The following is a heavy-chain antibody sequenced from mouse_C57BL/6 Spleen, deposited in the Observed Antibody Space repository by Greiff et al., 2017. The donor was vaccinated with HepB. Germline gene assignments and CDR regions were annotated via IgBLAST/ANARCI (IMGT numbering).Heavy chain of an antibody. CDR2: IDPETGGT. V-gene: IGHV1-15*01. Sequence: VQLQESGAELVRPGASVTLSCKASGYTFTDYEMHWVKQTPVHGLEWIGAIDPETGGTAYNQKFKGKAILTADKSSSTAYMELRSLTSEDSAVYYCTRKGSNYLAWFAYWGQGTLVTVSA. J-gene: IGHJ3*01. D-gene: IGHD2-5*01. CDR1: GYTFTDYE. CDR3: TRKGSNYLAWFAY.